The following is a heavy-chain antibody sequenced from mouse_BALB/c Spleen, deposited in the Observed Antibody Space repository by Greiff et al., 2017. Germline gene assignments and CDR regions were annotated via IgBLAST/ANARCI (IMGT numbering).Heavy chain of an antibody. D-gene: IGHD2-14*01. J-gene: IGHJ2*01. Sequence: EVMLVESGGGLVQPGGSRKLSCAASGFTFSSYTMSWVRQTPEKRLEWVATISSGGSYTYYPDSVKGRFTISRDNAKNTLYLQMSSLKSEDTAMYYCTRGGTPDYLDYWGQGTTLTVS. V-gene: IGHV5-6-4*01. CDR2: ISSGGSYT. CDR3: TRGGTPDYLDY. CDR1: GFTFSSYT.